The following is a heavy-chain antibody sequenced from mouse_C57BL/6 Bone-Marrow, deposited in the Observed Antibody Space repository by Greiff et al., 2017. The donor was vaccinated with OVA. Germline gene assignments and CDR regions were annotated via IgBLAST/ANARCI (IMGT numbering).Heavy chain of an antibody. CDR1: GYTFTSYG. CDR2: IYPRSGNT. J-gene: IGHJ4*01. CDR3: ARRYYGSSYYAMDY. V-gene: IGHV1-81*01. Sequence: QVQLQQSGAELARPGASVKLSCKASGYTFTSYGISWVKQRTGQGLEWIGEIYPRSGNTYYNEKFKGKATLTVDKPSSTAYMQLSSLTSEDSAVYYCARRYYGSSYYAMDYWGQGTSVTVSS. D-gene: IGHD1-1*01.